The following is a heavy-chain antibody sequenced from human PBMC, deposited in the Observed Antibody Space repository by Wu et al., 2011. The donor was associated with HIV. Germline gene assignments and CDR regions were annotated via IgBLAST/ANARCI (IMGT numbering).Heavy chain of an antibody. Sequence: QVQLVQSGAEVKKPGASVKVSCKASGYTFTSYHMHWVRQAPGQGLEWMGIINPSGGSTSYAQKFQGRVTMTRDTSTSTVYMELSSLRSEDTAVYYCASQDGSWGPGASTNFDYWGQGTLVTVSS. CDR1: GYTFTSYH. CDR2: INPSGGST. V-gene: IGHV1-46*01. CDR3: ASQDGSWGPGASTNFDY. J-gene: IGHJ4*02. D-gene: IGHD1-26*01.